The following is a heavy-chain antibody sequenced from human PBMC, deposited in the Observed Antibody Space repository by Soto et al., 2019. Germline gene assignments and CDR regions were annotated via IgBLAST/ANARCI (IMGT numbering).Heavy chain of an antibody. CDR3: ARAGGADSSGYYYGLDY. CDR1: GCTFSSCA. J-gene: IGHJ4*02. V-gene: IGHV1-69*06. Sequence: GASGKVSFKASGCTFSSCAISWVRQAPGQGLEWMGGIIPIFGTANYAQKFQGRVTITADKSTSTAYMELSSLRAEDTAVYYCARAGGADSSGYYYGLDYWGQGTLVTVSS. D-gene: IGHD3-22*01. CDR2: IIPIFGTA.